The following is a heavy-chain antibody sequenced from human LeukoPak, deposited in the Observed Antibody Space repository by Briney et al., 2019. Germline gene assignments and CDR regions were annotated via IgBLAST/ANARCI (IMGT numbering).Heavy chain of an antibody. CDR2: MNPNSGNT. V-gene: IGHV1-8*01. D-gene: IGHD3-10*01. J-gene: IGHJ4*02. CDR1: GYTFTSYG. Sequence: ASVKVSCKASGYTFTSYGINWVRQATGQGLEWMGRMNPNSGNTGYAQKFQGGVTMTRNTSISTAYMELSSLRSEDTAVYYCARVFTRYYGSGSYQNDYWGQGTLVTVSS. CDR3: ARVFTRYYGSGSYQNDY.